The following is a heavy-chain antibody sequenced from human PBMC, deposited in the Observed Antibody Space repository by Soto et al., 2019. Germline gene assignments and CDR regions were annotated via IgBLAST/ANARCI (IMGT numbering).Heavy chain of an antibody. D-gene: IGHD6-6*01. CDR1: GGSISSGGYY. CDR3: ARGSFSSSSSWFDP. V-gene: IGHV4-31*03. J-gene: IGHJ5*02. CDR2: IYYSGRT. Sequence: SETLTLTCTVPGGSISSGGYYWSWIRQHPGKGLEWIGYIYYSGRTYYNPSLHSRVSIAVDTTENQFSLKLTSVTAADTSVYYRARGSFSSSSSWFDPWGRGTLVTVSS.